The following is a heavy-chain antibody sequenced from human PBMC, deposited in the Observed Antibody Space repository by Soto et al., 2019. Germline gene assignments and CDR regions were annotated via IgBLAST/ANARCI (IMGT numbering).Heavy chain of an antibody. V-gene: IGHV4-31*03. Sequence: QVQLQESGPGLVKPSQTLSLPCTVSGGSISSGGYYWSWIRQHPGKGLEWIGYTYYSGSTYYNPSLKSRVTLSVDTSKTQFSLKLSSVTAADTAVYYCARFLRNHHDYSNYVWFDPWGQGTLVTVSS. J-gene: IGHJ5*02. CDR2: TYYSGST. CDR3: ARFLRNHHDYSNYVWFDP. D-gene: IGHD4-4*01. CDR1: GGSISSGGYY.